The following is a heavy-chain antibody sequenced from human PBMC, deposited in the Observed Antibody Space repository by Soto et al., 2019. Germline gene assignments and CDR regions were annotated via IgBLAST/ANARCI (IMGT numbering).Heavy chain of an antibody. CDR2: ISWNSGSI. CDR1: GFTFDDYA. CDR3: VKAWPYCGGDWCDAFDI. D-gene: IGHD2-21*02. V-gene: IGHV3-9*01. Sequence: EVQLVESGGGLVQPGRSLRVSCVASGFTFDDYAMHWVRQVPGKGLEWVSGISWNSGSIGYADSVKGRFTISRDNAKNSLYLRMNSLRIEDTAFYYCVKAWPYCGGDWCDAFDIWGQGTMVTVSS. J-gene: IGHJ3*02.